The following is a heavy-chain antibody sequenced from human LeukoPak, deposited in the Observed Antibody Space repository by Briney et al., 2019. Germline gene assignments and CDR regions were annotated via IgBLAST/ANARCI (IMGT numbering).Heavy chain of an antibody. Sequence: PSETLSLTCTVSGGSISSYYWSWIRQPPGKGLEWIGYIYYSGSTNYNPSLKSRVTISVDTSKNQFSLKLSSVTAADTAVYYCARGQLVMDYYYYYGMDVWGQGTTVTVSS. CDR3: ARGQLVMDYYYYYGMDV. D-gene: IGHD6-13*01. J-gene: IGHJ6*02. CDR1: GGSISSYY. V-gene: IGHV4-59*01. CDR2: IYYSGST.